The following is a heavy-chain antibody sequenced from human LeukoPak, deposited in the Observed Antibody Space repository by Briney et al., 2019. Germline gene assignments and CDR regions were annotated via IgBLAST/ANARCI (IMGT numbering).Heavy chain of an antibody. Sequence: SVKVSCKASGYTFTGYYMHWVRQAPGQGLEWMGGIIPIFGTAIYAQKFQGRVTMTEDTSTDTAYMELSSLRSEDTAVYYCATESITMVRGVVPYDAFDIWGQGTMVTVSS. J-gene: IGHJ3*02. CDR2: IIPIFGTA. CDR1: GYTFTGYY. V-gene: IGHV1-69*06. CDR3: ATESITMVRGVVPYDAFDI. D-gene: IGHD3-10*01.